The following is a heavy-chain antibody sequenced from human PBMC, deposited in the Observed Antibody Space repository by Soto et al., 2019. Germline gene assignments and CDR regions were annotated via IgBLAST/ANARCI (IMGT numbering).Heavy chain of an antibody. CDR1: GGSISSSSYY. V-gene: IGHV4-39*01. J-gene: IGHJ4*02. Sequence: SETLSLTCTVSGGSISSSSYYWGWIRQPPGKGLEWIGSIYYSGSTYYNPSLKSRVTISVDTSKNQFSLKLSSVTAADTAVYYCASRKGYCSSTSCYELRSIDYWGQGTLVTVSS. CDR2: IYYSGST. CDR3: ASRKGYCSSTSCYELRSIDY. D-gene: IGHD2-2*01.